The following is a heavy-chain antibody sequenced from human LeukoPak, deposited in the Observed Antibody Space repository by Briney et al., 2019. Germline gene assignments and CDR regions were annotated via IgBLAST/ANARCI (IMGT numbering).Heavy chain of an antibody. CDR1: GYTFTGYY. CDR3: ARDLIYWAYSGSCP. D-gene: IGHD1-26*01. V-gene: IGHV1-2*02. CDR2: INPNSGGT. Sequence: ASVKVSCKASGYTFTGYYMHWVRQAPGQGLEWMGWINPNSGGTNYAQKFQGRVTMTRDTPISTAYMELSRLRSDDTAVYYCARDLIYWAYSGSCPWGQGTLVTVSS. J-gene: IGHJ5*02.